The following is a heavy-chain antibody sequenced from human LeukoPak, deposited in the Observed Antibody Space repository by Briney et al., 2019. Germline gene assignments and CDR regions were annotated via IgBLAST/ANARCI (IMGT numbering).Heavy chain of an antibody. V-gene: IGHV3-21*01. D-gene: IGHD4-17*01. CDR2: ISSSSSYI. J-gene: IGHJ4*02. Sequence: GGSLRLSCAASGFTFSSYSMNWVRQAPGKGLEWVSSISSSSSYIYYADSVKGRFTISRDNAKNSLYLQMNSLRAEDTAVYYCARGLRPYSYFDYWGQGTLVTVSS. CDR3: ARGLRPYSYFDY. CDR1: GFTFSSYS.